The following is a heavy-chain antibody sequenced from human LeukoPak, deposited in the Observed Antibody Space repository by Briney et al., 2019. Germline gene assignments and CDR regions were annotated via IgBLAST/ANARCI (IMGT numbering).Heavy chain of an antibody. CDR2: INHSGNT. V-gene: IGHV4-34*01. CDR3: ARIDLRPWYFDL. J-gene: IGHJ2*01. D-gene: IGHD5/OR15-5a*01. CDR1: GGSFSGYY. Sequence: PSETLSLTCAVYGGSFSGYYWNWIRQPPGKGLEWIGEINHSGNTNYNPSLNPSLKSRVTILVDTSKNQFSLKLSSVTAADTAVYYCARIDLRPWYFDLWGRGTLVTVSS.